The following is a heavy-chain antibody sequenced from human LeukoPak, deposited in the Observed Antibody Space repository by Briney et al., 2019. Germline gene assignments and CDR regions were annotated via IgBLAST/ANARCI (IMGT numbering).Heavy chain of an antibody. V-gene: IGHV4-59*01. CDR2: IYYSGST. D-gene: IGHD2-15*01. Sequence: PSETLSLTCTVSGGSISSYYWSWIRQPPGKGLEWIGYIYYSGSTNYNPSLKSRVTISVDTSKNQFSLKLSSVTAADTAVYYCARGDCSGGSCYLPFDYWGQGTLVTVSS. J-gene: IGHJ4*02. CDR1: GGSISSYY. CDR3: ARGDCSGGSCYLPFDY.